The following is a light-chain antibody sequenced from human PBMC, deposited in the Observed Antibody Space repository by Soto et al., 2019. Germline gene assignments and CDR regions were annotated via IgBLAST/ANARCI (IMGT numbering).Light chain of an antibody. CDR2: DAS. V-gene: IGKV3-11*01. CDR3: QQRSNWPPIT. Sequence: EIVLTQSPATLSLSPGERATLSCRASQSVSSYLAWYQQKPGQAPRLLIYDASNRATGIPARFSGSGSGTDFTLTISSLEPEDSAVYYCQQRSNWPPITVGQGTRLEIK. J-gene: IGKJ5*01. CDR1: QSVSSY.